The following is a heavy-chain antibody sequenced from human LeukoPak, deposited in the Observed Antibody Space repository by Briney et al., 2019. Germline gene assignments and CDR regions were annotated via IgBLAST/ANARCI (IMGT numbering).Heavy chain of an antibody. CDR3: AREVYYDSSEFDP. CDR2: IIPIFGTA. J-gene: IGHJ5*02. D-gene: IGHD3-22*01. V-gene: IGHV1-69*01. Sequence: ASVKVSCKASGGTFSSYAISWVRQAPGQGLEWMGGIIPIFGTANYAQKFQGRVTITADESTSTAYMELSSLRSDDTAVYYCAREVYYDSSEFDPWGQGTLVTVSS. CDR1: GGTFSSYA.